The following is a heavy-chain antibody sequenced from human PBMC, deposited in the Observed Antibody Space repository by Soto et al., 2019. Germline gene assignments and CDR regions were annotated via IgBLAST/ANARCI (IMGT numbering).Heavy chain of an antibody. CDR2: INPNSGGT. CDR1: GYTFTDYQ. V-gene: IGHV1-2*02. CDR3: AREWGGNIAYYSSDH. J-gene: IGHJ4*02. Sequence: QVQLVQSGAEVKKPGASVKVSCKASGYTFTDYQMHWVRQAPGQGLEWMGWINPNSGGTNYAQKFQGRVTMTRDTSITTACMELSRLTSDDTAIYYCAREWGGNIAYYSSDHWGQGTLVTVSS. D-gene: IGHD3-16*01.